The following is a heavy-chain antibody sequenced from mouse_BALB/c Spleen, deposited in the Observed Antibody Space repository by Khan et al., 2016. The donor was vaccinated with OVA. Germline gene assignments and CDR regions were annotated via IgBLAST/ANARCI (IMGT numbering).Heavy chain of an antibody. V-gene: IGHV1S34*01. D-gene: IGHD3-1*01. J-gene: IGHJ4*01. Sequence: LVKTGASVKISCKASGYSFTGYHMHWVKQSHGKSLEWIGYISCYNGATSYNQKFRGKATFTVDTSSSTAYMQFNSLTSEDSAVYYCARDATYGGLGAMDYWGQGTSVTVSS. CDR3: ARDATYGGLGAMDY. CDR1: GYSFTGYH. CDR2: ISCYNGAT.